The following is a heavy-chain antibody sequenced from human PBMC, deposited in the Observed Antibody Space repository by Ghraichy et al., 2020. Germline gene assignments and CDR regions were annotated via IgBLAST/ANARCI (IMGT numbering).Heavy chain of an antibody. CDR3: ARDRLEYSSSQSKMDY. CDR1: GFTFSSYW. CDR2: IKQDGSEK. V-gene: IGHV3-7*01. D-gene: IGHD6-6*01. Sequence: SCAASGFTFSSYWMSWVRQAPGKGLEWVANIKQDGSEKYYVDSVKGRFTISRDNAKNSLYLQMNSLRAEDTAVYYCARDRLEYSSSQSKMDYWGQGTLVTVSS. J-gene: IGHJ4*02.